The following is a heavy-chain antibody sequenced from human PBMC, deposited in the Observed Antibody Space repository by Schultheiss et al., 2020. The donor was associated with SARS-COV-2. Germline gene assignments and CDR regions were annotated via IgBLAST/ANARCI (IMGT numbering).Heavy chain of an antibody. D-gene: IGHD3-10*01. CDR2: LNSDGSNT. CDR1: GGSFSGYY. J-gene: IGHJ6*02. V-gene: IGHV3-74*01. CDR3: ARGDGDPVRPYRYGMDA. Sequence: ETLSLTCAVYGGSFSGYYWSWIRQPPGKGLVWVSHLNSDGSNTNYADSVRGRFTISRDNAKSTLFLQMNSLRAEDTAVYYCARGDGDPVRPYRYGMDAWGQGSTVTVSS.